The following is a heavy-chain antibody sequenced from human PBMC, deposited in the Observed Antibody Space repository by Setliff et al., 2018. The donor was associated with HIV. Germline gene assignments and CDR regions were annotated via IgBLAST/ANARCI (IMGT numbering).Heavy chain of an antibody. V-gene: IGHV3-23*01. CDR1: GFTFSTHA. Sequence: GGSLRLSCAASGFTFSTHAMSWVRQKPWRGLEWVPLIQSGGIIYYADSVKGRFTISRDNSNNTLSLQMNSLRAEDTAIYYCAKVGSTGWYYFDYWGHGTLVTVSS. D-gene: IGHD6-13*01. CDR3: AKVGSTGWYYFDY. J-gene: IGHJ4*01. CDR2: IQSGGII.